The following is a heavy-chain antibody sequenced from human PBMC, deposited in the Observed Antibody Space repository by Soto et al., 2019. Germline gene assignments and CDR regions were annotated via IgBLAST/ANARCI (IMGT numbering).Heavy chain of an antibody. CDR1: GFTFRSYW. CDR3: TRDGGPSGWYL. CDR2: IREDGMET. Sequence: EVQLVESGGDLVQPGGSLRLSCAASGFTFRSYWMSWVRQAPGKGPEWVANIREDGMETHYADSVKGRFTISRDNAKNSLYLQMSSLRVEDTAVYYCTRDGGPSGWYLWGHGTLVTVSS. J-gene: IGHJ4*01. D-gene: IGHD6-19*01. V-gene: IGHV3-7*05.